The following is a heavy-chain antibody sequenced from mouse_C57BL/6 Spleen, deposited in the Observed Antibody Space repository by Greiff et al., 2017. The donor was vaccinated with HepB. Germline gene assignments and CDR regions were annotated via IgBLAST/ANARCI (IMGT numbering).Heavy chain of an antibody. Sequence: QVQLKQSGAELVRPGASVTLSCKASGYTFTDYEMHWVKQTPVHGLEWIGAIDPETGGTAYNQKFKGKAILTADKSSSTAYMELRSLTSEDSAVYYCTRLFSLGGWYFDVWGTGTTVTVSS. CDR1: GYTFTDYE. CDR3: TRLFSLGGWYFDV. V-gene: IGHV1-15*01. CDR2: IDPETGGT. J-gene: IGHJ1*03. D-gene: IGHD3-1*01.